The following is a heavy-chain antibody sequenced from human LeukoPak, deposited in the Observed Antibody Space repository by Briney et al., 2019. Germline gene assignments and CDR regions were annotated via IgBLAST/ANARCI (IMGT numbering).Heavy chain of an antibody. J-gene: IGHJ4*02. CDR1: GGSFSGYY. CDR3: ARDVTWYSSRSNRDY. Sequence: SETLSLTCAVYGGSFSGYYWSWIRQPPGKGLEWIGEINHSESTNYNPSLKSRVTVSVDTSKNQFSLKLSSVTAADTAVYYCARDVTWYSSRSNRDYWGQGTLVTVSS. V-gene: IGHV4-34*01. CDR2: INHSEST. D-gene: IGHD6-13*01.